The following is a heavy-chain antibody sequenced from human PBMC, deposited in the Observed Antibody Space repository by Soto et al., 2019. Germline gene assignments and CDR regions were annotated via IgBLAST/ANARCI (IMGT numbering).Heavy chain of an antibody. CDR2: IYHSGST. J-gene: IGHJ4*02. CDR3: ARGPYDYVWGSDPPHFDY. CDR1: GGSISSSNW. Sequence: SETLSLTCAVSGGSISSSNWWSWVRQPPGKGLEWIGEIYHSGSTNYNPSPKSRVTISVDKPKNQFSLKLSSVTAADTAVYYCARGPYDYVWGSDPPHFDYWGQGTLVTVSS. D-gene: IGHD3-16*02. V-gene: IGHV4-4*02.